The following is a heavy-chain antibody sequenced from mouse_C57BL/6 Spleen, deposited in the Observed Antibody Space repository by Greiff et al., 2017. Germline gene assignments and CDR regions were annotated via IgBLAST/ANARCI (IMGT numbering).Heavy chain of an antibody. CDR2: ISNGGGST. V-gene: IGHV5-12*01. J-gene: IGHJ1*03. CDR3: TSYYGSSYVDWYFDV. CDR1: GFTFSDYY. Sequence: DSGGRSVQPGGSLKLSCAASGFTFSDYYMYWVRQTPEKRLEWVAYISNGGGSTYYPDTVKGRFTISRDNAKNTLYLQMSRLKSEDTAMYYCTSYYGSSYVDWYFDVWGTGTTVTVSS. D-gene: IGHD1-1*01.